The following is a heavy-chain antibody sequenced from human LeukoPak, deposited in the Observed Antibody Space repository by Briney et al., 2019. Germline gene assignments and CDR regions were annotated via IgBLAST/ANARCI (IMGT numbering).Heavy chain of an antibody. D-gene: IGHD1-26*01. Sequence: ASVKVSCKASGGTFSSYAISWVRQAPGQGLEWMGRIIPILGIANYAQKFQGRVTITADKSTSTAYMELSSLRSEDTAVYYCARDLRPWELPNGMDVWGQGTTVTVSS. V-gene: IGHV1-69*04. J-gene: IGHJ6*02. CDR3: ARDLRPWELPNGMDV. CDR1: GGTFSSYA. CDR2: IIPILGIA.